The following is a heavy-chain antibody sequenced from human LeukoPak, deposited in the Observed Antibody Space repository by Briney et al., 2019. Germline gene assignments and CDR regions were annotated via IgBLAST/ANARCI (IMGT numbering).Heavy chain of an antibody. V-gene: IGHV3-49*04. J-gene: IGHJ4*02. Sequence: GGSLRPSCTASGFTFGDYAMSWVRQAPGKGLEWVGFIRSKAYGGTTEYAASVKGRFTISRDDSKSIAYLQMNSLKTEDTAVYYCTRDWRDGYIPSNFDYWGQGTLVTVSS. D-gene: IGHD5-24*01. CDR3: TRDWRDGYIPSNFDY. CDR1: GFTFGDYA. CDR2: IRSKAYGGTT.